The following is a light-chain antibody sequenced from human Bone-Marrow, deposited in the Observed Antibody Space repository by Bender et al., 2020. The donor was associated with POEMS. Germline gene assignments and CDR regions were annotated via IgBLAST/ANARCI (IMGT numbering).Light chain of an antibody. CDR2: SDN. CDR1: NSNIGTNA. J-gene: IGLJ3*02. CDR3: GGWGGGLGGGV. Sequence: QSVLTQPPSASGTPGQRVTISCSGSNSNIGTNAVNWYQQFPGTAPKLLIYSDNPRPSGVPDRFYSFKAGTSASLASRGGQAEDEADYYGGGWGGGLGGGVLGGGSKRTVL. V-gene: IGLV1-44*01.